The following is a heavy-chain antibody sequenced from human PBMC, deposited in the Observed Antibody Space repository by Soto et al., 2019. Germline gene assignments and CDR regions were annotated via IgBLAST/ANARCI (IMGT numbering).Heavy chain of an antibody. J-gene: IGHJ4*02. Sequence: PSETLSLTCTISGGSVSVCSWSWIRQSTGQGLEWIGYIYASGSPYYNPSLRSRVTISADTSKNQISLKLTSPTAADTAVYYCARGVGSSPPQYWGRGTLVTVSS. CDR1: GGSVSVCS. D-gene: IGHD1-26*01. CDR3: ARGVGSSPPQY. CDR2: IYASGSP. V-gene: IGHV4-59*02.